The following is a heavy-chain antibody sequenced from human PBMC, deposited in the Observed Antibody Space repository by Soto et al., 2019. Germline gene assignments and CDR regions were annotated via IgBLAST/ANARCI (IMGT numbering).Heavy chain of an antibody. D-gene: IGHD1-26*01. J-gene: IGHJ4*02. V-gene: IGHV4-59*12. CDR1: NGSISGFY. CDR3: VRVGVGIGNHFDS. CDR2: IHYSGRT. Sequence: QVQLQESGPGLVKPSETLSLTCSVSNGSISGFYWTWIRQPPGKILEWIGYIHYSGRTDYNPSLTSRATRSVDTSKNQFSLNLKSITAADTAVYYCVRVGVGIGNHFDSWGRGTLVTVSS.